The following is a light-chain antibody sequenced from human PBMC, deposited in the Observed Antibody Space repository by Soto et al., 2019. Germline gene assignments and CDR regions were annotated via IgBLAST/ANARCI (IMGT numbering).Light chain of an antibody. Sequence: DIQMTQSPSTLSVSVGDRVTITCRASQTISDWLAWYQQKAGKAPKLLIYKASNLASGVPSRFSGSGSGTEFTLTISSLQPDDFATYYCQQYKSYYTFGQGTKLDI. CDR3: QQYKSYYT. V-gene: IGKV1-5*03. CDR2: KAS. CDR1: QTISDW. J-gene: IGKJ2*01.